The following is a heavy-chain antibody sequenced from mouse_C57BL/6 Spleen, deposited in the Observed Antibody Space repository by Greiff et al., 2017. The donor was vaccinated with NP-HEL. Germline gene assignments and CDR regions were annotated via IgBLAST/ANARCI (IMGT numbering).Heavy chain of an antibody. CDR2: IWSGGST. D-gene: IGHD1-1*01. CDR3: ARNSDYGSSYRFAY. Sequence: VKLMESGPGLVQPSQSLSITCTVSGFSLTSYGVHWVRQSPGKGLEWLGVIWSGGSTDYNAAFISRLSISKDNSKSQVFFKMNSLQADDTAIYYCARNSDYGSSYRFAYWGQGTLVTVSA. J-gene: IGHJ3*01. V-gene: IGHV2-2*01. CDR1: GFSLTSYG.